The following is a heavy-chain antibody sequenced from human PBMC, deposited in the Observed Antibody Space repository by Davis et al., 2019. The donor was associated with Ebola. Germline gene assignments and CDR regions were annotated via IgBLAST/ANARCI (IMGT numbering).Heavy chain of an antibody. CDR2: ISYDGSNK. CDR3: TTDARGLL. V-gene: IGHV3-30*03. Sequence: GESLKISCAASGFTFSSYGMHWVRQAPGKGLEWVAVISYDGSNKYYADSVKGRFTISRDNSKNTLYLQMNSLKTEDTAVYYCTTDARGLLWGQGTLVTVSS. J-gene: IGHJ4*02. CDR1: GFTFSSYG.